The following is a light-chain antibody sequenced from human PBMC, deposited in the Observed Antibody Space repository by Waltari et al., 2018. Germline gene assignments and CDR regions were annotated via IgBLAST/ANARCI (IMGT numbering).Light chain of an antibody. CDR3: QFLDSSPPYP. CDR1: QTVSSTS. Sequence: DIVLRQSPGTLSLSPGERATLSCRASQTVSSTSLVWYQQKPGQAPTLLIYGAFSRASGTPDRFSGRGSGTDFTLTISRLEPDDFAVYFCQFLDSSPPYPFGQGTKLEI. CDR2: GAF. J-gene: IGKJ2*01. V-gene: IGKV3-20*01.